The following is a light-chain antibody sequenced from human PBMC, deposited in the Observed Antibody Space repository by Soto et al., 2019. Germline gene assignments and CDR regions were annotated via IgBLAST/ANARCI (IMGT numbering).Light chain of an antibody. Sequence: EIVLTQSPATLSLSPGERATFSCRASQSVSSDLVWYQQKPGQAPRLLIYDASNRATGVPARFSGSGSGTVFTLTISSLESEDFAVYYCQQRTNWPPLTFGGGTKVEIK. CDR3: QQRTNWPPLT. J-gene: IGKJ4*01. CDR1: QSVSSD. CDR2: DAS. V-gene: IGKV3-11*01.